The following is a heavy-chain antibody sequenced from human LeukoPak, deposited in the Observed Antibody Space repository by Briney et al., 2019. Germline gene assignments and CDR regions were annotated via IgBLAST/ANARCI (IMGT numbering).Heavy chain of an antibody. D-gene: IGHD3-9*01. CDR2: IIPIFGTA. CDR1: GGTFSSYA. J-gene: IGHJ6*04. V-gene: IGHV1-69*13. Sequence: ASVKVSCKASGGTFSSYAISWVRQAPGQGLEWMGGIIPIFGTANYAQKFQGRVTITADESTSTAYMELSSLRSEDTAVYYCARGAYDILTVLSLPPDVWGKGTTVTVSS. CDR3: ARGAYDILTVLSLPPDV.